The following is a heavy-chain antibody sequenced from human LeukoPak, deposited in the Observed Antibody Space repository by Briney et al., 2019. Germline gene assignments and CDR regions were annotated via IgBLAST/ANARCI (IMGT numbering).Heavy chain of an antibody. CDR1: GFTVSSNY. V-gene: IGHV3-66*01. Sequence: GGSLRLSCAASGFTVSSNYMSWVRQAPGKGLEWVSVIYSGGSTYYADSVKGRFTISRDNSKNTLYLQMNSLRAEDTAVYYCAREGYCSSTSCYRPRNYYYGMDVWGQGTTVTVSS. D-gene: IGHD2-2*01. CDR3: AREGYCSSTSCYRPRNYYYGMDV. J-gene: IGHJ6*02. CDR2: IYSGGST.